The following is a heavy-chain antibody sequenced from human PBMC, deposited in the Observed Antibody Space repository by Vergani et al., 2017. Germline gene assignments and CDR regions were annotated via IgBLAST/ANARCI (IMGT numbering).Heavy chain of an antibody. CDR3: VYXKTECVTTGCFYPFYSYYYMDV. CDR1: GFSLNTRGVS. CDR2: IYWNDDQ. Sequence: QITLKESGPTLVKPTQTLTLTCTFSGFSLNTRGVSVAWIRQPPGKALDWLALIYWNDDQHYSPSLNNRVTITKDTSKNQVVLTMTNMDYVDTGTYYCVYXKTECVTTGCFYPFYSYYYMDVWGKGTTVTVSS. J-gene: IGHJ6*03. V-gene: IGHV2-5*04. D-gene: IGHD4-11*01.